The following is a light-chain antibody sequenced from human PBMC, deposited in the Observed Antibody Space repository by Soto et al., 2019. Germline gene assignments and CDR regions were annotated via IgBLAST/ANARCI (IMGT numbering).Light chain of an antibody. CDR2: DAS. J-gene: IGKJ4*01. Sequence: EIVLTQSPATLSLSPGERATLSCRASQSVSSYLAWYQQKPGQAPRLLIYDASNRATGIPARFSGSGSGTDFTRTISSLEPEEFAVYYCQQRSNWPPDTFGGGTKVEIK. CDR3: QQRSNWPPDT. CDR1: QSVSSY. V-gene: IGKV3-11*01.